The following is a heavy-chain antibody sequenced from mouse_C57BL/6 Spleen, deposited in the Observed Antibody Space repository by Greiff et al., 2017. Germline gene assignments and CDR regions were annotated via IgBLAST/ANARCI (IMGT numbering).Heavy chain of an antibody. V-gene: IGHV14-2*01. CDR3: ARGAY. CDR2: IDPEDGEI. CDR1: GFNIKDYY. J-gene: IGHJ3*01. Sequence: EVKLQESAAELVKPGASVKLSCTASGFNIKDYYMHWVKQRTEQGLEWIGRIDPEDGEIKYAPKFQGKATITADTSSNTAYLQLSSLTSEDTAVYYCARGAYWGQGTLVTVSA.